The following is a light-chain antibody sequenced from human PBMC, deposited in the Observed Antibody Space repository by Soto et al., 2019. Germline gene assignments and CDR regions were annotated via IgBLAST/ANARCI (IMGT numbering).Light chain of an antibody. CDR3: MQATQPPLP. CDR2: KIS. Sequence: IVMTQTPLSSAVTLGQSASISCRSSQSLVHSVGNTYLSWLQQRPGQPPRLLISKISNRFSGVPDRFSGSGAGTDFTLKISRVEAEDVGIYYCMQATQPPLPCGGGTKLEI. J-gene: IGKJ4*01. V-gene: IGKV2-24*01. CDR1: QSLVHSVGNTY.